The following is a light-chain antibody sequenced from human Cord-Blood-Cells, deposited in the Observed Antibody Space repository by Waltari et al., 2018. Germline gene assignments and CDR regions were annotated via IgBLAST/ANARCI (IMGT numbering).Light chain of an antibody. Sequence: DIVMTQSPLSLPVTPGEPASISCRSSQSLLLSNGYNYLDWYLQKPGQSPQLLIYLGSNRDSGVPDRFSGSGSGTDVTLKISRVEAEDVGVYYCMQALQTPWTFGQGTKVEIK. CDR3: MQALQTPWT. CDR1: QSLLLSNGYNY. J-gene: IGKJ1*01. V-gene: IGKV2-28*01. CDR2: LGS.